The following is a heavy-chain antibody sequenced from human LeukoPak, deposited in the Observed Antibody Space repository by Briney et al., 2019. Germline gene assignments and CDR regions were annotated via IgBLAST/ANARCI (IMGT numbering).Heavy chain of an antibody. V-gene: IGHV4-39*07. CDR2: IYYSGST. CDR1: GGSISSSSYY. D-gene: IGHD2-2*02. J-gene: IGHJ4*02. CDR3: ASNRPPIGYCSSTSCYSGYYFDY. Sequence: SETLSLTCTVSGGSISSSSYYWGWIRQPPGKGLEWIGSIYYSGSTYYNPSLKSRVTISVDTSKNQFSLKLSSVTAADTAVYYCASNRPPIGYCSSTSCYSGYYFDYWGQGTLVTVSS.